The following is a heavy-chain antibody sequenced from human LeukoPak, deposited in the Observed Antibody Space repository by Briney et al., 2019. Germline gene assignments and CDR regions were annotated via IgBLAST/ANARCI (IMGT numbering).Heavy chain of an antibody. J-gene: IGHJ6*03. CDR2: INHSGST. Sequence: SETLSLTCAVYGGSFSGYYWSWIRQPPGKGLEWIGDINHSGSTNYNPSLKSRVTISVDTSKNQFSLKLSSVTAADTAVYYCARGVEGYCSSTSCYPYYYYYYYMDVWGKGTTVTVSS. CDR3: ARGVEGYCSSTSCYPYYYYYYYMDV. D-gene: IGHD2-2*01. CDR1: GGSFSGYY. V-gene: IGHV4-34*01.